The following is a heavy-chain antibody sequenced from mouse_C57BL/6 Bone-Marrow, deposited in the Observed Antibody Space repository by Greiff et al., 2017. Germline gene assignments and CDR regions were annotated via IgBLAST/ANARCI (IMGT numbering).Heavy chain of an antibody. Sequence: EVKVVESGTVLARPGASVKMSCKTSGYTFTSYWMHWVKQRPGQGLEWIGAIYPGNSDTSYNQKFKGKAKLTAVTSASTAYMELSSLTNEDSAVYYCTRSRVYGNFAWFAYWGQGTLVTVSA. V-gene: IGHV1-5*01. CDR1: GYTFTSYW. CDR2: IYPGNSDT. D-gene: IGHD2-1*01. J-gene: IGHJ3*01. CDR3: TRSRVYGNFAWFAY.